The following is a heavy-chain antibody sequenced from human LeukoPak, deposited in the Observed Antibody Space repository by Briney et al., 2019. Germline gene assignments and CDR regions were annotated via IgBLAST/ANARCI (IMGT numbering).Heavy chain of an antibody. V-gene: IGHV1-69*04. D-gene: IGHD2-15*01. CDR1: GGTFSSYA. Sequence: SVKVSCKASGGTFSSYAIIWVRQAPGQGLEWMGRIIPILSIANYAQKFQGRVTITADKSTSTAYMELSSLRSEDTAVYYCARVESGGSCYDYWGQGTLVTVSS. CDR2: IIPILSIA. J-gene: IGHJ4*02. CDR3: ARVESGGSCYDY.